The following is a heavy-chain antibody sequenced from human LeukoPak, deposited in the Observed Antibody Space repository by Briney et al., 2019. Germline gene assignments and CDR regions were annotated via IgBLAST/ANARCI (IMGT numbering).Heavy chain of an antibody. D-gene: IGHD3-10*01. CDR1: GFTFDDYA. CDR2: ISWNSGSI. CDR3: AKGPYGSGSYYVRFDY. Sequence: GGSLRLSCAASGFTFDDYAMHWVRQAPGKGLEWVSGISWNSGSIGYADSVKGRFTISRDNAKNSLYPQMNSLRAEDTALYYCAKGPYGSGSYYVRFDYWGQGTLVTVSS. J-gene: IGHJ4*02. V-gene: IGHV3-9*01.